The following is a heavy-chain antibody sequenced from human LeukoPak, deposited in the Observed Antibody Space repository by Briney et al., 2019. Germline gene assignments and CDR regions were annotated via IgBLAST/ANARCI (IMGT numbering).Heavy chain of an antibody. CDR2: IIPIFGTA. CDR3: ARDHLSWFDP. Sequence: SVKVSCEASGGTFSSYAISWVRQAPGQGLEWMGGIIPIFGTANYAQKFQGRVTITTDESTSTAYMELSSLRSEDTAVYYCARDHLSWFDPWGQGTLVTVSS. V-gene: IGHV1-69*05. CDR1: GGTFSSYA. J-gene: IGHJ5*02.